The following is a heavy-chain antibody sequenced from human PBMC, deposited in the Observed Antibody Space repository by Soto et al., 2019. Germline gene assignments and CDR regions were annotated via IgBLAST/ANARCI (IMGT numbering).Heavy chain of an antibody. Sequence: GGSLRLSCAAAGFIFSDYDMNWVRQAPGKGLEWVSYISSSGSTIDYADSVKGRFTISRDNTKNSLYLQMNSLRAEDTAVYYCARGVDIVASFYYYGMDVWGQGTTVTVSS. CDR2: ISSSGSTI. J-gene: IGHJ6*02. V-gene: IGHV3-48*03. D-gene: IGHD5-12*01. CDR3: ARGVDIVASFYYYGMDV. CDR1: GFIFSDYD.